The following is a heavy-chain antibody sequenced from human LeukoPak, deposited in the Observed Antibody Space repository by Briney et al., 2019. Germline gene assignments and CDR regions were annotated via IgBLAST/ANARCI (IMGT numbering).Heavy chain of an antibody. CDR2: ISAYNGNT. D-gene: IGHD6-6*01. CDR1: GYTFTSYG. J-gene: IGHJ4*02. V-gene: IGHV1-18*01. CDR3: ARYSSSPSGYYFDY. Sequence: ASVKVSCKASGYTFTSYGISWVRQAPGQGLEWMGWISAYNGNTNYAQKLQGRVTMTTDTSTSTAYMELRSLRSDGTAVYYCARYSSSPSGYYFDYWGQGTLVTVSS.